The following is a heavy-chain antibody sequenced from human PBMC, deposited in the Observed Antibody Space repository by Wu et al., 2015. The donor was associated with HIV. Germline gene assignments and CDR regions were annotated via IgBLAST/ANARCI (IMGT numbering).Heavy chain of an antibody. J-gene: IGHJ4*02. CDR3: ARAGPYYGDYLPSKEFDY. CDR2: ISAYNGNT. CDR1: GYTFTSYG. Sequence: QVQLVQSGAEVKKPGASVKVSCKASGYTFTSYGISWVRQAPGQGLEWMGWISAYNGNTNYAQKLQGRATMTTDTSTSTAYMELRSLRSDDTAVYYCARAGPYYGDYLPSKEFDYWGQGTLVTVSS. V-gene: IGHV1-18*01. D-gene: IGHD4-17*01.